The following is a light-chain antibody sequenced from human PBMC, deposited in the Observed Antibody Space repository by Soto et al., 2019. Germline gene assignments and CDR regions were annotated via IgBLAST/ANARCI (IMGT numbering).Light chain of an antibody. V-gene: IGLV2-14*02. CDR2: DAT. J-gene: IGLJ1*01. CDR1: SSDVGSHKL. Sequence: QSALTQPASVSGSPGQSISISCTGTSSDVGSHKLVSWYQHHPGKAPKLIIYDATKRPSGVSDRFSGSKSDNTASLTVSGLQAEDEADYYCSSYAGSSNVFGTGTKLTVL. CDR3: SSYAGSSNV.